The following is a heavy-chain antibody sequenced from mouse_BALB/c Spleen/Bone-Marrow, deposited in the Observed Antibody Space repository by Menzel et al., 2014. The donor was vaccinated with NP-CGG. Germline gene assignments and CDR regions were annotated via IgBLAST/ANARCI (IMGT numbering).Heavy chain of an antibody. Sequence: VKLMESGAELVRPGVSVKISCKGSGYTFTDYAMHWVKQSHAKSLEWIGVISTYYGDASYNQKFKGKATMTVDKSSSTAYMELARLTSEDSAMYYCARSGKVRNAMDYWGQGTSVTVSS. CDR2: ISTYYGDA. V-gene: IGHV1S137*01. CDR1: GYTFTDYA. J-gene: IGHJ4*01. CDR3: ARSGKVRNAMDY. D-gene: IGHD2-14*01.